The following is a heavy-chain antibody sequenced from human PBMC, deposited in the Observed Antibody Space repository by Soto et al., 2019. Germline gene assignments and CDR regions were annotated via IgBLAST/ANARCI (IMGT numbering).Heavy chain of an antibody. D-gene: IGHD3-22*01. CDR3: ARGPYYYDSSGYHPRDNWFDP. CDR1: GYTFTGYY. J-gene: IGHJ5*02. Sequence: GASVKVSCKASGYTFTGYYMHWVRQAPGQGLEWMGWINPNSGGTNYAQKFQGWVTMTRDTSISTAYMELSRLRSDDTAVYYCARGPYYYDSSGYHPRDNWFDPWGQGTLVTVSS. CDR2: INPNSGGT. V-gene: IGHV1-2*04.